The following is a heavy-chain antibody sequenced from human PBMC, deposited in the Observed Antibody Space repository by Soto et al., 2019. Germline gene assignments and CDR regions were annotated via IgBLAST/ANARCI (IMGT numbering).Heavy chain of an antibody. D-gene: IGHD1-7*01. Sequence: PGGSLRLSCVACGLAFCSYAMNLARQAPGKGLEWISVISNRGHSAYYPDSVQGRFTIYRDNSKNTLYLQIKSLRAEDTAAYYCAKGVPTFVNYLGPWGQGTLVTVSS. CDR1: GLAFCSYA. J-gene: IGHJ5*02. CDR3: AKGVPTFVNYLGP. V-gene: IGHV3-23*01. CDR2: ISNRGHSA.